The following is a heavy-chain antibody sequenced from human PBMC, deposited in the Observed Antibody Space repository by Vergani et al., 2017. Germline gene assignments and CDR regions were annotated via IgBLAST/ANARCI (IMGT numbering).Heavy chain of an antibody. CDR1: GFSLNTRGVS. Sequence: QITLKESGPTLVKPTQTLTLTCTFSGFSLNTRGVSVAWIRQPPGKALDWLALIYWNDDQHYSPSLNNMVTITKDTSKNQVVLTMTNMDYVDTGTYYCVYRKTGCGTTGCFYPFYYYYYMDVWGKGTTVTVSS. V-gene: IGHV2-5*04. D-gene: IGHD1-7*01. CDR2: IYWNDDQ. CDR3: VYRKTGCGTTGCFYPFYYYYYMDV. J-gene: IGHJ6*03.